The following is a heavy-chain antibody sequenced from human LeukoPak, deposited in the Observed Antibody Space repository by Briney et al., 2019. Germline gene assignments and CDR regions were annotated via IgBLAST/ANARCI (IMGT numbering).Heavy chain of an antibody. V-gene: IGHV1-69*13. CDR2: IIPIFGTA. J-gene: IGHJ4*02. Sequence: ASVKVSCKPSGYTFTSYGISWVRQAPGQGLEWMGGIIPIFGTANYAQKFQGRVTITADESTSTAYMELSSLRSEDTAVYYCARSRLHYGSVFDYWGQGTLVTVSS. CDR3: ARSRLHYGSVFDY. D-gene: IGHD3-10*01. CDR1: GYTFTSYG.